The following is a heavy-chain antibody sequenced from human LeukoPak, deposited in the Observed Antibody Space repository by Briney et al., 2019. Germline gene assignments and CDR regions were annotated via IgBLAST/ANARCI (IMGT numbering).Heavy chain of an antibody. CDR3: ARGAAAGTIVNWFDP. CDR1: GYTFTSYG. D-gene: IGHD6-13*01. CDR2: IIPIFGTA. Sequence: SVKVSCKASGYTFTSYGISWVRQAPGQGLEWMGGIIPIFGTANYAQKFQGRVTITADESTSTAYMELSSLRSEDTAVYYCARGAAAGTIVNWFDPWGQGTLVTVSS. J-gene: IGHJ5*02. V-gene: IGHV1-69*13.